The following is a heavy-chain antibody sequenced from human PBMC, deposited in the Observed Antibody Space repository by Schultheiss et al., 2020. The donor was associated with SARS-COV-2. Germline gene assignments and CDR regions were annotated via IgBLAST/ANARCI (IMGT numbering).Heavy chain of an antibody. V-gene: IGHV5-51*01. D-gene: IGHD6-25*01. Sequence: GESLKISCKGSGYSFPNHWIGWVRQMPGKGLEWMGIIYPGDSDARYSPSFQGQVTISADKSISTAYLQWSSLKASDTAIYYCARQLAAQYYFYGMDVWGQGTTVTVSS. CDR3: ARQLAAQYYFYGMDV. CDR2: IYPGDSDA. J-gene: IGHJ6*02. CDR1: GYSFPNHW.